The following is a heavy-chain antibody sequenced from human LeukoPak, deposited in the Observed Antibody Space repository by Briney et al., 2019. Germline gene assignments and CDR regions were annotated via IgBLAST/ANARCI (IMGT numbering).Heavy chain of an antibody. D-gene: IGHD4-17*01. CDR3: AKDSNAGQVYGDAGGY. CDR1: GFSFSSYS. CDR2: ISYDGSNK. Sequence: GSLRLSCAASGFSFSSYSMNWVRQAPGKGLGWGAVISYDGSNKYYADSVKGRFTTSRDNSKNTLYLQMNSLRAEDTAVYYCAKDSNAGQVYGDAGGYWGQGTLVTVSS. V-gene: IGHV3-30*18. J-gene: IGHJ4*02.